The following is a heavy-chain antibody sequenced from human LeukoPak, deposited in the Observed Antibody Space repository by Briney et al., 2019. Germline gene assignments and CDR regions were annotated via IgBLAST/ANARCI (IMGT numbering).Heavy chain of an antibody. CDR1: GFTFSNYG. V-gene: IGHV3-33*06. CDR2: IWSDGRNK. CDR3: AKNGVYCDVHCPADY. Sequence: PGGSLRLSCAASGFTFSNYGMNWVRQGPGKGLEWEAVIWSDGRNKYYAESVKGRFTISRDDSKNTLYLQMNSLRADDTAVYFCAKNGVYCDVHCPADYWGQGTLVTVSS. D-gene: IGHD2-21*02. J-gene: IGHJ4*02.